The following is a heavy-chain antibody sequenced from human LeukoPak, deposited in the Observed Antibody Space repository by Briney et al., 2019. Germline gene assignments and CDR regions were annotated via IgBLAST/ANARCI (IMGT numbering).Heavy chain of an antibody. CDR2: ISSSSSYI. V-gene: IGHV3-21*01. CDR1: GFTFSSYS. D-gene: IGHD2-15*01. CDR3: ARDRECSGGSCYAERFWFDP. J-gene: IGHJ5*02. Sequence: PGGSLRLSCAASGFTFSSYSMNWVRQAPGKGLEWVSSISSSSSYIYYADSVKGRFTISRDNAKNSLYLQMNSLRAEDTAVYYCARDRECSGGSCYAERFWFDPWGQGTLVTVSS.